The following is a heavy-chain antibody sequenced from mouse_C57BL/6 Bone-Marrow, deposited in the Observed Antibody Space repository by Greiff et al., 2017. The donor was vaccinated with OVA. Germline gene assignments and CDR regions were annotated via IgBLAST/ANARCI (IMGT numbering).Heavy chain of an antibody. Sequence: QVQLQQPGAELVRPGTSVKLSCKASGYTFTSYWMHWVKQRPGQGLEWIGVIDPSDSYTNYNQKFKGKATLTVDPSSSTAYMQLSSLTSEDSAVYYCAITTVVATGDYWGQGTTLTVSS. CDR1: GYTFTSYW. D-gene: IGHD1-1*01. CDR3: AITTVVATGDY. CDR2: IDPSDSYT. J-gene: IGHJ2*01. V-gene: IGHV1-59*01.